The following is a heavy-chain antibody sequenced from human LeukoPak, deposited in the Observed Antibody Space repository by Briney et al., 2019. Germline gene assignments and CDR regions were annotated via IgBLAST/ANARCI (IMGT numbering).Heavy chain of an antibody. CDR3: ARDKLTGDSHFDS. D-gene: IGHD7-27*01. V-gene: IGHV3-7*01. Sequence: ETLSLTCTVSGGSISSYYWSWVRQAPGKGLEWVANINQDGSEKYSVDSVTGRFTISRDNAKNSLYLQMNSLRAEDTAVYYCARDKLTGDSHFDSWGQGSLVTVSS. CDR1: GGSISSYY. J-gene: IGHJ4*02. CDR2: INQDGSEK.